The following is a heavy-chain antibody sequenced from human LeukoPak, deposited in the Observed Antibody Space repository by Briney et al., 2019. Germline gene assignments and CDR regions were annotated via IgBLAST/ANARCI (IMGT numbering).Heavy chain of an antibody. V-gene: IGHV4-59*08. J-gene: IGHJ4*02. CDR2: IYYSGST. Sequence: PSETLSLTCAVYGGSFSGYYWSWIRQPPGKGLEWIGYIYYSGSTNYNPSLKSRVTISVDTSKNQFSLKLSSVTAADTAVYYCARLSVAGIDYWGQGTLVTVSS. CDR1: GGSFSGYY. D-gene: IGHD6-19*01. CDR3: ARLSVAGIDY.